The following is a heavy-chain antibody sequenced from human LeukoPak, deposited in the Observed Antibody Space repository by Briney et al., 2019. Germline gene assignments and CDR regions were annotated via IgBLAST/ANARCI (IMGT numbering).Heavy chain of an antibody. CDR1: GFTFSSYA. Sequence: PGGSLRLSCAASGFTFSSYAMSWVRQAPGKGLEWVSAISGSGGSTYYADSVKGRFTISRDNSKNTLYLQMNCLRAEDTAVYYCAKVSRRGFLEWHNWFDPWGQGTLVTVSS. D-gene: IGHD3-3*01. J-gene: IGHJ5*02. CDR3: AKVSRRGFLEWHNWFDP. CDR2: ISGSGGST. V-gene: IGHV3-23*01.